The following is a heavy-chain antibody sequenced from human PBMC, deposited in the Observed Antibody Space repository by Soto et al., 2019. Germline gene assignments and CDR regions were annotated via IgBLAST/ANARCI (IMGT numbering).Heavy chain of an antibody. CDR1: GFTFSSYA. CDR2: MSYDGSNK. D-gene: IGHD2-2*02. Sequence: VQLLESGGGLVQPGGSLRLSCAASGFTFSSYAMHWVRQAPGKGLEWVAVMSYDGSNKYYADSVKGRFTISRDNSKNTLYLQMNSLRAEDTAVYYCARGDCSSTSCYNYYYGMDVWGQGTTVTVSS. J-gene: IGHJ6*02. V-gene: IGHV3-30-3*01. CDR3: ARGDCSSTSCYNYYYGMDV.